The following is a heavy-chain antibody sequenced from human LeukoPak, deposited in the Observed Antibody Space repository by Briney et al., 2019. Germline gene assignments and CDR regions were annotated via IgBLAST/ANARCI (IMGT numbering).Heavy chain of an antibody. CDR3: ARHGGEYSYGLNDAFDI. CDR1: GGSISSGSYY. Sequence: PSETLSLTCTVSGGSISSGSYYWGWIRQPPGKGLEWIGSIYHSGSTYYNPSLKSRVTISVDTSKNQFSLKLSSVTAADTAVYYCARHGGEYSYGLNDAFDIWGQGTMVTVSS. D-gene: IGHD5-18*01. CDR2: IYHSGST. J-gene: IGHJ3*02. V-gene: IGHV4-39*01.